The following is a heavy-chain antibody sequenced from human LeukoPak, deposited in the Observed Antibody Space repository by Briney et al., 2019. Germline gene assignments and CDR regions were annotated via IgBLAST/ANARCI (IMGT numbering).Heavy chain of an antibody. CDR1: GFTFSNYW. J-gene: IGHJ5*02. Sequence: PGGSLRLSCAAFGFTFSNYWMNWVRQAPGKGLEWVAIIKLDGSVKYYVDSVKGRFSISRDNAKNSVYLQMNNLRAEDTAVYYCARDWGGEVDGGNWFDPWGQGTLVTVSS. V-gene: IGHV3-7*03. CDR3: ARDWGGEVDGGNWFDP. CDR2: IKLDGSVK. D-gene: IGHD4-23*01.